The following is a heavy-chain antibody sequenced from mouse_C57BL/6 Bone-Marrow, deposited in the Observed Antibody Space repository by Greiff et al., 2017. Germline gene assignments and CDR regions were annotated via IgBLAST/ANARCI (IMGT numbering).Heavy chain of an antibody. J-gene: IGHJ2*01. CDR3: TAIVHY. CDR1: GFNIKDDY. D-gene: IGHD2-12*01. Sequence: EVQLVESGAELVRPGASVKLSCTASGFNIKDDYMHWVKQRPEQGLEWIGWIDPENGDTEYASKFQGKATITSDTSSNTAYLQLSSLTSEDTAVYYCTAIVHYWGQGTTLTVSS. V-gene: IGHV14-4*01. CDR2: IDPENGDT.